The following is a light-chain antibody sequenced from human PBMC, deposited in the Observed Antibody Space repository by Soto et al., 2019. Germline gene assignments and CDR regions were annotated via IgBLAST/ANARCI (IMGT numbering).Light chain of an antibody. CDR2: KAS. CDR3: QQYNSYS. Sequence: IQLTQSPSSLSASVGDRVTITCRASQTIDSWLAWYQQRPGKPPNLLIYKASSLESGVPSRFSGSGSGTEFTLTISSLQPDDFATYYCQQYNSYSFGQGTRLEIK. V-gene: IGKV1-5*03. CDR1: QTIDSW. J-gene: IGKJ5*01.